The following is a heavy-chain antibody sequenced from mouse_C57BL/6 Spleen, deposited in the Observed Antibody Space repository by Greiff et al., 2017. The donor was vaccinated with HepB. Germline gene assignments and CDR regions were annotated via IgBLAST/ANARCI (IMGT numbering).Heavy chain of an antibody. CDR2: IDPANGNT. CDR3: ARTATVVAKDGAMDY. CDR1: GFNIKNTY. J-gene: IGHJ4*01. Sequence: VQLQQSVAELVRPGASVKLSCTASGFNIKNTYMHWVKQRPEQGLEWIGRIDPANGNTKYAPKFQGKATITADTSSNTAYLQLSSLTSEDTAIYYWARTATVVAKDGAMDYWGQGTSVTVSS. V-gene: IGHV14-3*01. D-gene: IGHD1-1*01.